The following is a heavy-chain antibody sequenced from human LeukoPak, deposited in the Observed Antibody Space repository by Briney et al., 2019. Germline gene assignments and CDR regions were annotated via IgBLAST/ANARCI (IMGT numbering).Heavy chain of an antibody. CDR2: IYYSGST. Sequence: SETLSLTCTVSGGSISSYYWSWILQPPGKGLERIGYIYYSGSTNYNPSLNSRVTISVDTSKNQFSLKLSLVTAADTAVYYCARQYDILTGYNLGYWGQGTLVTVSS. CDR3: ARQYDILTGYNLGY. J-gene: IGHJ4*02. V-gene: IGHV4-59*08. CDR1: GGSISSYY. D-gene: IGHD3-9*01.